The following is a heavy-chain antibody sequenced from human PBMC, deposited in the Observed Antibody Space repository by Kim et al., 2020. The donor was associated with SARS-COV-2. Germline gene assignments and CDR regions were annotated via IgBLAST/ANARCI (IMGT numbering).Heavy chain of an antibody. D-gene: IGHD3-10*01. V-gene: IGHV4-39*01. CDR2: IYYSGST. CDR1: GGSISSSSYY. J-gene: IGHJ4*02. Sequence: SETLSLTCTVSGGSISSSSYYWGWIRQPPGKGLEWIGSIYYSGSTYYNPSLKSRVTISVDTSKNQFSLKLSSVTAADTAVYYCATEFGEEYYFDYWGQGTLVTVSS. CDR3: ATEFGEEYYFDY.